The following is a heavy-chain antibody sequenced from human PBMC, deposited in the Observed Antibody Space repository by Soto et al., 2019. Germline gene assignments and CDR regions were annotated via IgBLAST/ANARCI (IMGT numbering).Heavy chain of an antibody. Sequence: ASVKVSCKASGYTFTSYGISWVRQAPGQGLEWMGWISAYNGNTNYAQKLQGRVTMTTDTSTSTAYMELRSLRSDDTAVYYCARDQGCSGGSCYSPRVHYYYYGMEVWGEGTKVTVSS. V-gene: IGHV1-18*04. CDR3: ARDQGCSGGSCYSPRVHYYYYGMEV. J-gene: IGHJ6*02. D-gene: IGHD2-15*01. CDR1: GYTFTSYG. CDR2: ISAYNGNT.